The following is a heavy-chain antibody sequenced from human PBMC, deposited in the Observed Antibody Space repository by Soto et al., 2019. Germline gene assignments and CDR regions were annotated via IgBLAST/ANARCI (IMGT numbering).Heavy chain of an antibody. J-gene: IGHJ4*02. Sequence: QVQLVESGGGVVQPGRSLRLSCAASGFTFSSYGMHWVRQAPGKGLEWVAVIWYDGSNKYYADSVKGRFTISRDNSKNTLYLQMNSLRAEDTAVYCCARGIAVAGAYYFDYWGQGTLVTVSS. CDR1: GFTFSSYG. D-gene: IGHD6-19*01. CDR2: IWYDGSNK. V-gene: IGHV3-33*01. CDR3: ARGIAVAGAYYFDY.